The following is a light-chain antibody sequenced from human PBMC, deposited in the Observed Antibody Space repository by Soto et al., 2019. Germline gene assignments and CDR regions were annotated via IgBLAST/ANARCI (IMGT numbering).Light chain of an antibody. Sequence: QAVVPQPPSVSGAPGQRVTISCTGSSSNIGAGYDVHWYQQLPGTAPKLLIYGNSNRPSGVPDRFSGSKSGTSASLAITGLQAEDEADYYCQSYDSSRSGWVFGGGTKVTVL. CDR2: GNS. V-gene: IGLV1-40*01. CDR3: QSYDSSRSGWV. CDR1: SSNIGAGYD. J-gene: IGLJ3*02.